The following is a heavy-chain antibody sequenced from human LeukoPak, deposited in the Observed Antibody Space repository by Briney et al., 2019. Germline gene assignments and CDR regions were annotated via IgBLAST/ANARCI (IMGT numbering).Heavy chain of an antibody. Sequence: SETLSLTCAVYGGSFSGYYWSWIRQPPGKGLEWIGNIYHSGSTSYNPSLRSRVTISVETSKNQFSLNLTSVTAADTAVYYCARAVGVTTALFDYWGLGTLVTVSS. CDR3: ARAVGVTTALFDY. CDR1: GGSFSGYY. D-gene: IGHD1-26*01. J-gene: IGHJ4*02. V-gene: IGHV4-34*01. CDR2: IYHSGST.